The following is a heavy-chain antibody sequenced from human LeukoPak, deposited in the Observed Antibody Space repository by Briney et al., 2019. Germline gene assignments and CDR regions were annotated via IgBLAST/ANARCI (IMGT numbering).Heavy chain of an antibody. CDR3: ARLTRYAGDP. V-gene: IGHV3-48*04. Sequence: PGGSLRLSCAASGFTFSSYTMNWVRQAPGKGVEGVSYISSSSSTIYYADSVKGGFTFSRDNAKNSLYLQMNSLRAEDTAVYYCARLTRYAGDPWGQGTLVIVSS. J-gene: IGHJ5*02. CDR1: GFTFSSYT. D-gene: IGHD3-9*01. CDR2: ISSSSSTI.